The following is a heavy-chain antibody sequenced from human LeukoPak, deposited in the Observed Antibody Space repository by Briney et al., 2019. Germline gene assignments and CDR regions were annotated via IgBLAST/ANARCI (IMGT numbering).Heavy chain of an antibody. CDR2: INPGDGGT. CDR1: GYTFTSYY. J-gene: IGHJ6*03. Sequence: ASVKVSCKASGYTFTSYYMHWVRQAPGQGLEWMGIINPGDGGTTYAQSFQGRVTMTRDTSTSTVYMELSSLRSEDTAVYYCARALRSIHYYYMDVWGKGTTVTVSS. CDR3: ARALRSIHYYYMDV. V-gene: IGHV1-46*01.